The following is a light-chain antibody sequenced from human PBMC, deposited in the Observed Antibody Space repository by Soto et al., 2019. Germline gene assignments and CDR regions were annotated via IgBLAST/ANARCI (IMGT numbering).Light chain of an antibody. CDR3: QQYGSAPFT. Sequence: EIVLTQSPAILSVSPGERATLSCRASQSISRSLAWYQQKPGQAPRLLISDASTRATGIPARFSGSGSGTEFTLTISSLQSEDFALYYCQQYGSAPFTFGPGTKVDIK. CDR1: QSISRS. J-gene: IGKJ3*01. V-gene: IGKV3-15*01. CDR2: DAS.